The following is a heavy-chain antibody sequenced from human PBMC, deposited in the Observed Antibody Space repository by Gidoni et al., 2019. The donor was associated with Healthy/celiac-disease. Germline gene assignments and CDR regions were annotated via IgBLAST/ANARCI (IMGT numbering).Heavy chain of an antibody. J-gene: IGHJ2*01. Sequence: QLQLQASGPGLVKTSATLSLTCNVSGGSISSSSYYWVWIRQPPGKGLEWIGSLYYSGSTYYNPSLKSRVTRSVDTSKNQFSLKRSSVTAADTAVYYCARGYYDFWSGLDWYFDLWGRGTLVTVSS. CDR3: ARGYYDFWSGLDWYFDL. V-gene: IGHV4-39*01. CDR1: GGSISSSSYY. CDR2: LYYSGST. D-gene: IGHD3-3*01.